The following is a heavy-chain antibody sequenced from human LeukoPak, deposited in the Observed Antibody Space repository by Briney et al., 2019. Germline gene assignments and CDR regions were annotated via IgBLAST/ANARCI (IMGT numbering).Heavy chain of an antibody. CDR1: GFTFSSYE. CDR3: ARVVAAAANWLDP. J-gene: IGHJ5*02. CDR2: ISSSGSTI. V-gene: IGHV3-48*03. Sequence: GGSLRLSCAASGFTFSSYEMNWVRQAPGKGLEWVSYISSSGSTIYYADSVKGRFTISRDNAKNSPYPQMNSLRAEDTAVYYCARVVAAAANWLDPWGQGTLVTVSS. D-gene: IGHD6-13*01.